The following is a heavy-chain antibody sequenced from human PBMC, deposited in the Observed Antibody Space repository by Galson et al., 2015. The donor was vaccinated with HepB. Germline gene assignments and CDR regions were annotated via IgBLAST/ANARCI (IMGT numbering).Heavy chain of an antibody. J-gene: IGHJ4*02. CDR1: GFTFRSYG. CDR3: AKAADVLPWFGERDNLWRYFDY. Sequence: SLRLSCAASGFTFRSYGMNWVRQAPGKGLEWVADISYDGSNKYYADSVKGRFTISRDNSKNTLYLHMNSLRAEDTAVYYCAKAADVLPWFGERDNLWRYFDYWNRGTVVTVSS. D-gene: IGHD3-10*01. CDR2: ISYDGSNK. V-gene: IGHV3-30*18.